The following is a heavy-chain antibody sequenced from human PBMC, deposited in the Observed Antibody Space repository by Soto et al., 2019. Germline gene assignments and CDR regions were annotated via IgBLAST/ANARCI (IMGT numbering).Heavy chain of an antibody. D-gene: IGHD6-13*01. Sequence: GSLRLSCAASGFTFSSYAMHWVRQAPGKGLEWVAVISYDGSNKYYADSVKGRFTISRDNSKNTLYLQMNSLRAEDTAVYYCARGGSQRSSSWYRLDYWGQGTLVTVSS. CDR3: ARGGSQRSSSWYRLDY. V-gene: IGHV3-30-3*01. J-gene: IGHJ4*02. CDR1: GFTFSSYA. CDR2: ISYDGSNK.